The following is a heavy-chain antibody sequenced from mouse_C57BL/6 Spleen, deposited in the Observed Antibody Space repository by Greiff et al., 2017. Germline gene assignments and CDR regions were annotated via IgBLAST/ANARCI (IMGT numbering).Heavy chain of an antibody. D-gene: IGHD1-1*01. CDR3: ARRELVAYFDY. Sequence: VQLQQPGAELVKPGASVKLSCKASGYTFTSYWMHWVKQRPGQGLEWIGWIYPGSGNTKYNEKFKGKATLTADTSSSTAYMQLSSLTSEDSAVYYCARRELVAYFDYWGQGTTLTVSS. CDR1: GYTFTSYW. CDR2: IYPGSGNT. V-gene: IGHV1-66*01. J-gene: IGHJ2*01.